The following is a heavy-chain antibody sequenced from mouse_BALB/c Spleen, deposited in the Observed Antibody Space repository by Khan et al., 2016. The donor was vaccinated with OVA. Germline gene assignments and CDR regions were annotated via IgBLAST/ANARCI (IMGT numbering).Heavy chain of an antibody. CDR3: TRGYGTFVRFSFAY. Sequence: EVQLQQSGPELEKPGASVKISCKASGYSFTGYNMNWVKQSNGKSLEWIGNIDPYNGGATYNQKFKGKATLTVDKSSSTAYMQLKSLTSEDSAVXYCTRGYGTFVRFSFAYWGPGTTLPVSS. V-gene: IGHV1S135*01. D-gene: IGHD2-10*02. CDR1: GYSFTGYN. CDR2: IDPYNGGA. J-gene: IGHJ2*01.